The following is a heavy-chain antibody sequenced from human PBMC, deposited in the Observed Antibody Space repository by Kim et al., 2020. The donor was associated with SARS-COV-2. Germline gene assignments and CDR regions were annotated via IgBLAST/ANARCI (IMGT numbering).Heavy chain of an antibody. CDR1: GFTFNDYG. D-gene: IGHD2-15*01. Sequence: GGSLRLSCAVSGFTFNDYGMSWVRQAPGKGLEWVSGIKRNGDSTGYADSVKGRFTISRDNAKNFLYLQMNSLRAEDTALYHCARGQMGGPIDVWGQGILATVSS. CDR3: ARGQMGGPIDV. V-gene: IGHV3-20*01. J-gene: IGHJ4*02. CDR2: IKRNGDST.